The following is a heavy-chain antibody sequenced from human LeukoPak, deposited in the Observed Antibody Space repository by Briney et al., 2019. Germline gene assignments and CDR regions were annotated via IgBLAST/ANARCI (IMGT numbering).Heavy chain of an antibody. CDR1: GFAFSNYA. J-gene: IGHJ6*02. CDR3: ARDGNGARYYYYYGMDV. V-gene: IGHV3-33*08. Sequence: GGSLRLSCTASGFAFSNYAMHWVRQAPGKGLEWVAVIWYDGSNKYYADSVKGRFTISRDNSKNTLYLQMNSLRAEDTAVYYCARDGNGARYYYYYGMDVWGQGTTVTVSS. CDR2: IWYDGSNK. D-gene: IGHD4-23*01.